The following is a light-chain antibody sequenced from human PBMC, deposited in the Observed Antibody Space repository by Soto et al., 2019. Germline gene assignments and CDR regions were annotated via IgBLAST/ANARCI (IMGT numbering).Light chain of an antibody. Sequence: QAVVTQSPSASGTPGQRVTISCSGSRSNIGRNFAYWYQHVPGTAPRLLIQRNNERPSGVPDRFSGSKSGNTASLTVSGLQAEDEADYFCSSYAGSNNYVFGTGTKVTVL. J-gene: IGLJ1*01. CDR3: SSYAGSNNYV. CDR2: RNN. V-gene: IGLV1-47*01. CDR1: RSNIGRNF.